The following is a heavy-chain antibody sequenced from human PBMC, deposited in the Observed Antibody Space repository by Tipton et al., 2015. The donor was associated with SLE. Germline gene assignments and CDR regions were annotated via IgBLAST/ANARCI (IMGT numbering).Heavy chain of an antibody. D-gene: IGHD3-16*01. J-gene: IGHJ4*02. Sequence: LRLSCTVSGGSISSHYWSWIRQPPGKGLEWIGEINHSGSTNYNPSLKSRVTISVDTSKNQFSLKLRSVTAADTAVYYCAREYEVWASFDYWGQGTLVTVSS. CDR1: GGSISSHY. V-gene: IGHV4-59*11. CDR3: AREYEVWASFDY. CDR2: INHSGST.